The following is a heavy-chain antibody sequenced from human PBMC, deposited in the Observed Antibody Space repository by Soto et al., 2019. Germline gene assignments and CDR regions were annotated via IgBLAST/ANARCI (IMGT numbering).Heavy chain of an antibody. Sequence: QVHLVQSGSEVKKPGASVKVSCKASGYRFSNYGISWVRQAPGQGLEWVGWINLRNGHTNYAQNFQDRVTVTADTSTTAVMMELKSMRSDEAAVYYCARDIDSNFDYWGQGTVITVSS. J-gene: IGHJ4*02. CDR1: GYRFSNYG. CDR2: INLRNGHT. V-gene: IGHV1-18*04. CDR3: ARDIDSNFDY.